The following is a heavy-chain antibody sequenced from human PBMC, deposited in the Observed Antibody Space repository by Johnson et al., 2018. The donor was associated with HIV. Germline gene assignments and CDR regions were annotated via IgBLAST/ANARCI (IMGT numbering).Heavy chain of an antibody. D-gene: IGHD6-6*01. J-gene: IGHJ3*02. CDR2: IYSGGST. V-gene: IGHV3-66*02. Sequence: MQLVESGGGLVQPGGSLRLSCVASGFTVSSNYMSWVRQAPGKGLEWVSVIYSGGSTYYADSVKGRFTISSDNSKNTLYLQMNSLRAEDTAVYYCASSPMRYSSSAYAFDIWCQGTMVTVSS. CDR1: GFTVSSNY. CDR3: ASSPMRYSSSAYAFDI.